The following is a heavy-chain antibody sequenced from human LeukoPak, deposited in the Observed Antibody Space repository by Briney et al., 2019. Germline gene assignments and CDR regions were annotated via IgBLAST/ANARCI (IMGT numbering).Heavy chain of an antibody. D-gene: IGHD3-16*01. CDR2: ISSSATTI. J-gene: IGHJ3*02. CDR3: ARRQRFGPFDAFDI. Sequence: GVSLRLSCVASGFTFSNYNMNCVRQSPGKGVEWVSYISSSATTIYYGDSVKGRFTISRDNANNSLFLQMNSLRAEDTAVYYCARRQRFGPFDAFDIWGQGTMVTVSS. V-gene: IGHV3-48*01. CDR1: GFTFSNYN.